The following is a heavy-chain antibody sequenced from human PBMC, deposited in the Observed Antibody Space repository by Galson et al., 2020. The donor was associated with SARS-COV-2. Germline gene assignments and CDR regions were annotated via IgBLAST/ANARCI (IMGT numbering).Heavy chain of an antibody. CDR1: GFTFSSYA. J-gene: IGHJ4*02. CDR3: ARDLVAVAGPLDY. D-gene: IGHD6-19*01. CDR2: ISYDGSNK. V-gene: IGHV3-30-3*01. Sequence: TGGSLRLSCAASGFTFSSYAMHWVRQAPGKGLEWVAVISYDGSNKYYADSVKGRFTISRDNSKNTLYLQMNSLRAEDTAVYYCARDLVAVAGPLDYWGQGTLVTVSS.